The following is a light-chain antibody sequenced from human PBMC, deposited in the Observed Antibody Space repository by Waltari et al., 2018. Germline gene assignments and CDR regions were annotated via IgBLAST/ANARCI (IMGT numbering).Light chain of an antibody. CDR2: DSD. CDR3: AAWDDSRSVV. V-gene: IGLV1-47*01. J-gene: IGLJ2*01. CDR1: SSNIANNH. Sequence: QSLLTQSPSASGTPGQSVSISCSGCSSNIANNHVYWYQHFPGTAPRLLIYDSDRRPSGVPERFSASNSGTSASLAISGLRSEDEADYYCAAWDDSRSVVFGGGTRLTVL.